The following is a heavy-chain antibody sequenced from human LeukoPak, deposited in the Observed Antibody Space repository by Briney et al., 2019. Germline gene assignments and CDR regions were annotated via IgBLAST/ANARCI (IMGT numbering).Heavy chain of an antibody. CDR3: ASGSSSSGFDP. CDR2: IYYSGSA. J-gene: IGHJ5*02. V-gene: IGHV4-39*01. CDR1: GCSISSSSYY. Sequence: SETLSLTCTVTGCSISSSSYYWGWIRQPPGKGLEWIGSIYYSGSAYYNPSLKSRDTISVETSKNQFSLKLSSVTAADTAVYYCASGSSSSGFDPWGQGNLVTVSS. D-gene: IGHD6-6*01.